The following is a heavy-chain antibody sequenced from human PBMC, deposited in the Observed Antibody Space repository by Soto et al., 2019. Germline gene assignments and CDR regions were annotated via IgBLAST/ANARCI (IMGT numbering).Heavy chain of an antibody. CDR1: GFTFSSYA. J-gene: IGHJ6*02. CDR3: ARRIPFGYGMDV. CDR2: ITSNGGNT. V-gene: IGHV3-64*01. Sequence: EVQLVESGGGLVQPGGSLRLSCAASGFTFSSYAMHWVRQAPGKGLEYVLDITSNGGNTDYASSVKGRFTISRDNSKNTLYLQMGSLRAEDMAVYYCARRIPFGYGMDVWGQGTTVTVSS. D-gene: IGHD2-21*01.